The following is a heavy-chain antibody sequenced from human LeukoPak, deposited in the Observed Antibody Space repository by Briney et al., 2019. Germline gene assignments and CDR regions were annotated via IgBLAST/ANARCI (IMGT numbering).Heavy chain of an antibody. V-gene: IGHV1-69*13. CDR1: GGTFSSYA. CDR3: ASTIPRGSHGYNY. J-gene: IGHJ4*02. CDR2: IIPIFGTA. Sequence: VASVKVSCKASGGTFSSYAISWVRQAPGQGLEWMGGIIPIFGTANYAQKFQGRVTITADESTSTAYMELSSLRSEDTAVYYCASTIPRGSHGYNYWGQGTLVTVSS. D-gene: IGHD5-18*01.